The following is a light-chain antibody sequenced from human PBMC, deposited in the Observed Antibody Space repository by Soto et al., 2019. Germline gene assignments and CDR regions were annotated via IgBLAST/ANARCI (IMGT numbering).Light chain of an antibody. V-gene: IGKV3-15*01. CDR2: DAP. CDR1: RSIGRS. J-gene: IGKJ1*01. CDR3: RQECRWSSGT. Sequence: ELVLTHSPAILSVSPGERAALSCSACRSIGRSLAWYQQKPGPAPRLLISDAPPRATAIPARFSGSGCGTEFTLSISRLQFEDLAVCYFRQECRWSSGTFGQGTKVDIK.